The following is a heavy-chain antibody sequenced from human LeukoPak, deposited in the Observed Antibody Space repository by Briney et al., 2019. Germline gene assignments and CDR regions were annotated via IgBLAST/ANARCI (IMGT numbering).Heavy chain of an antibody. J-gene: IGHJ4*02. Sequence: GGSLRLSCAASGFTFSSYSMNWVRQAPGKGLEWVSSISSSSSYIYYADSVKGRFTISRDNAKNSLYLQMNSLRAEDTAVYYCAGRLSGRYYFDYWGQGTLVTLSS. D-gene: IGHD1-26*01. CDR2: ISSSSSYI. V-gene: IGHV3-21*01. CDR3: AGRLSGRYYFDY. CDR1: GFTFSSYS.